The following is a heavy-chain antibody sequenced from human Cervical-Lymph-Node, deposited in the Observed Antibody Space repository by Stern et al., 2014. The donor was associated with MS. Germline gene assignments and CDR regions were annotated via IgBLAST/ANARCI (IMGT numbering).Heavy chain of an antibody. Sequence: EVQLVESGGGLVKPGRSLRLSCSRSGFTFRDYSMSWFRQAPGKGPEWVGFIRSKSFAGTTEYAASVRGRFTISRDDSKSFAYLQMNSLKTEDTAVYYCTSSRAAFWSGYYPDFWGQGTLVTVSS. J-gene: IGHJ4*02. CDR2: IRSKSFAGTT. D-gene: IGHD3-3*01. V-gene: IGHV3-49*05. CDR1: GFTFRDYS. CDR3: TSSRAAFWSGYYPDF.